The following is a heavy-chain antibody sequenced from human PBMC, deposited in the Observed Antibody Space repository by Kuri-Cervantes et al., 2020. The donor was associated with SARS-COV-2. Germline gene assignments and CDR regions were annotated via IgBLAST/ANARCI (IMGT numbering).Heavy chain of an antibody. CDR3: ARTTMVRGVALNYFDY. D-gene: IGHD3-10*01. V-gene: IGHV2-26*01. CDR1: GGSISSHYW. J-gene: IGHJ4*02. Sequence: LRLSCTVSGGSISSHYWSWIRQPPGKALEWLAHIFSNDEKSYSTSLKSRLTISKDTSKSQVVLTMTNMDPVDTATYYCARTTMVRGVALNYFDYWGQGTLVTVSS. CDR2: IFSNDEK.